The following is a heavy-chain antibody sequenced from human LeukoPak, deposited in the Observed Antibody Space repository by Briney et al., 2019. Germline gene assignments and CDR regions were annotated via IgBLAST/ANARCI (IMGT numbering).Heavy chain of an antibody. CDR2: ISGSGGST. CDR1: GFTFSSYA. CDR3: ENIGVQPICLLRY. Sequence: GGSLRLSCAASGFTFSSYAMSWVRQAPGKGLEWVSAISGSGGSTYYADSVKGRFTISRDNSKNTLYLQMNSLGAEDTAVYCGENIGVQPICLLRYWGQGTVVTVSS. J-gene: IGHJ4*02. D-gene: IGHD3-16*01. V-gene: IGHV3-23*01.